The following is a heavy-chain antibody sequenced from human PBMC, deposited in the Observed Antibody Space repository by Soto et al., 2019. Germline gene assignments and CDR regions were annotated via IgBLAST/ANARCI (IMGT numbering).Heavy chain of an antibody. J-gene: IGHJ6*02. CDR3: ARSSSVGTTDYYYGMDV. D-gene: IGHD2-2*01. CDR1: RFTFSSYA. CDR2: ISYDGSNK. V-gene: IGHV3-30-3*01. Sequence: GSLRLSCEASRFTFSSYAMHWVRQAPVKGPEWVAVISYDGSNKYNADSVKGRFTISRDNSKNTLYLQMDSLRAEDTAVYYCARSSSVGTTDYYYGMDVWGQGTTVTVSS.